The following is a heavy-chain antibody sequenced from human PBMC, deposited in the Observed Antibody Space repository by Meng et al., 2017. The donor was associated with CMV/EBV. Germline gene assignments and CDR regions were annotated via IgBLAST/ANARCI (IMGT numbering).Heavy chain of an antibody. CDR1: GGSFSGYY. CDR3: ARGVGGWFDP. J-gene: IGHJ5*02. D-gene: IGHD1-26*01. Sequence: QGQLQQWGAGLLKPSETLSLTWPVYGGSFSGYYWSWIRQPPGKGLEWIGEINHSGSTNYNPSLKSRVTISVDTSKNQFSLKLSSVTAADTAVYYCARGVGGWFDPWGQGTLVTVSS. CDR2: INHSGST. V-gene: IGHV4-34*01.